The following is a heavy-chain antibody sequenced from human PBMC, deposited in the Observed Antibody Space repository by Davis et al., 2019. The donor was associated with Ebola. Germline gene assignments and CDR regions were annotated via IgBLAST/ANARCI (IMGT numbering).Heavy chain of an antibody. Sequence: SETLSLTCTVSGGSISSSSYYWGWIRQPPGKGLEWIGSIYYSGSIYYNSSLKSRVTISVDRSKNQFSLKVTSVTAADTAVYYCARLYYDSSGYLTLAEYFQHWGQGTLVTVSS. V-gene: IGHV4-39*07. CDR3: ARLYYDSSGYLTLAEYFQH. CDR1: GGSISSSSYY. CDR2: IYYSGSI. J-gene: IGHJ1*01. D-gene: IGHD3-22*01.